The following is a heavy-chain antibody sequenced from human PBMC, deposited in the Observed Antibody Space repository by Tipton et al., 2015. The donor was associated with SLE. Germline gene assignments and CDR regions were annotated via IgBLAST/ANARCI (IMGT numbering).Heavy chain of an antibody. J-gene: IGHJ4*02. CDR3: ARDRTGDQYFDY. Sequence: RSLRLSCTASGFTFGYYAMHWVRQAPGKGLEWVAFISYDGSDKYYADSVKGRFTISRDNSKNTLYLQMNSLRAEDTAVYYCARDRTGDQYFDYWGQGSLVTVSS. V-gene: IGHV3-30-3*01. CDR1: GFTFGYYA. D-gene: IGHD7-27*01. CDR2: ISYDGSDK.